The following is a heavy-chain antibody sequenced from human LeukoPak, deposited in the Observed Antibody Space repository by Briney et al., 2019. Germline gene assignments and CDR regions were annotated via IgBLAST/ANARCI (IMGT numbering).Heavy chain of an antibody. CDR1: GFTFSNYW. D-gene: IGHD3-16*01. CDR3: ARGGGLDV. CDR2: INQDGSGK. Sequence: GGSLRLSCAASGFTFSNYWMSWVRQAPGKGLEWVANINQDGSGKYYVDSVKGRFTISRDNAKNSLYLQMSNLRAEDTAVYFCARGGGLDVWGQGATVTVSS. J-gene: IGHJ6*02. V-gene: IGHV3-7*03.